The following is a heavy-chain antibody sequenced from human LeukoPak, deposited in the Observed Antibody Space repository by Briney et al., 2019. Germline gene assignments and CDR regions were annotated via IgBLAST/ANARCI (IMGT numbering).Heavy chain of an antibody. CDR1: GGSISPYY. D-gene: IGHD6-19*01. CDR2: IYHSGST. V-gene: IGHV4-59*08. CDR3: ARQWLVSPLFDY. Sequence: SETLSLTCTVSGGSISPYYWTWIRQPPGKGLEWIGYIYHSGSTNYNPSLRSRVTVSVHTSKNQLSLKLSSVTAADTAVYYCARQWLVSPLFDYWGQGTLVTVSS. J-gene: IGHJ4*02.